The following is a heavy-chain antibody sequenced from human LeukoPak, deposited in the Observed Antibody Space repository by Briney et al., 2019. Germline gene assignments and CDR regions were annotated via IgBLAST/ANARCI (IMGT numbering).Heavy chain of an antibody. CDR1: GYTFTSYY. CDR3: ARDLLGSSSSKPGY. J-gene: IGHJ4*02. CDR2: INPSGGST. Sequence: ASVKVSCKASGYTFTSYYMHWVRQAPGQGLERMGRINPSGGSTTYAQKFQGRVTMTRDTSTSTAYMDLSSLTSEDTAVYYCARDLLGSSSSKPGYWGQGTLVTVSS. D-gene: IGHD2-2*01. V-gene: IGHV1-46*01.